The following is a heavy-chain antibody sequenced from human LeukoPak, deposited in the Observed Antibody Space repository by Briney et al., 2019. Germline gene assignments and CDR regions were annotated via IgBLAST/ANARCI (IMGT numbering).Heavy chain of an antibody. J-gene: IGHJ3*02. Sequence: SETLSLTCTVSGYSISSGYYWGWIRQPPGKGLEWIGTIYQSGSTYYNPSLKSRVTISIDTSKNQFSLKLNSVTAADTAVYYCARTYYYGSGSYYDSRDGFDIWGQGTMVTVSS. CDR2: IYQSGST. CDR1: GYSISSGYY. V-gene: IGHV4-38-2*02. CDR3: ARTYYYGSGSYYDSRDGFDI. D-gene: IGHD3-10*01.